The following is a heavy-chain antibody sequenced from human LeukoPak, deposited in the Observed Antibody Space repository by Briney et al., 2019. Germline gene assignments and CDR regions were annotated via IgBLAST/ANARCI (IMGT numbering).Heavy chain of an antibody. CDR3: ARRYYGSGSYYAFDI. D-gene: IGHD3-10*01. J-gene: IGHJ3*02. Sequence: GESLKISCKGSGYSFTSCWIGWVRQMPGKGLEWMGIIYPGDSDTRYSPSFQGQVTISADKSISTAYLQWSSLKASDTAMYYCARRYYGSGSYYAFDIWGQGTMVTVSS. V-gene: IGHV5-51*01. CDR1: GYSFTSCW. CDR2: IYPGDSDT.